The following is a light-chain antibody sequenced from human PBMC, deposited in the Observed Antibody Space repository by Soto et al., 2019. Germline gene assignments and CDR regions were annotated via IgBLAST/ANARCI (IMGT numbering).Light chain of an antibody. CDR2: GTS. CDR1: QSVGRN. CDR3: QHYDNWPPWT. Sequence: EVVMTQSPVTLSVSPGDTATLSCRSRQSVGRNLAWYQQKPGQAPRLLLYGTSTRATGIPARFSGSGSGTEFTLTISSLQSEDFALYYCQHYDNWPPWTFGQGTKVEIK. J-gene: IGKJ1*01. V-gene: IGKV3-15*01.